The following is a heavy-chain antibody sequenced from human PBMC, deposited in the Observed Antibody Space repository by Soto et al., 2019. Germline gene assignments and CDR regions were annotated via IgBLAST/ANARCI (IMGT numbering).Heavy chain of an antibody. CDR3: ARRQTLRGIGDSRRYYFDY. CDR1: GYSFTDYW. CDR2: IYPGDSNT. J-gene: IGHJ4*02. D-gene: IGHD2-15*01. Sequence: GESLKISCKGFGYSFTDYWIGWVRQMPGKGLEWMGIIYPGDSNTRYSPSFQGQVTISADKSISTASADKSINTAYLQWSSLTASDTAIYYCARRQTLRGIGDSRRYYFDYWGQGTLVTVSS. V-gene: IGHV5-51*01.